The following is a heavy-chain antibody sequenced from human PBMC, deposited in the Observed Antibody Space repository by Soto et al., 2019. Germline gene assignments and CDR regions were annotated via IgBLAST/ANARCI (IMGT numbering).Heavy chain of an antibody. Sequence: EVQLLESGGGLVQPGGSLRLSCAASGFIFSRYAMTWVRQAPGKGLEWVSAITGGGFSTYYTDSVNGRFTISRDNSKNTLYLQMNRLRAEDTAVYFCAKGGVRGVQMDVWGQGTTVTVSS. D-gene: IGHD3-10*01. V-gene: IGHV3-23*01. CDR1: GFIFSRYA. J-gene: IGHJ6*02. CDR2: ITGGGFST. CDR3: AKGGVRGVQMDV.